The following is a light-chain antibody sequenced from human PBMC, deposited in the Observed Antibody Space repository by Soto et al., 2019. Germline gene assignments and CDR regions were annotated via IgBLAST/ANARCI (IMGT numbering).Light chain of an antibody. CDR3: QKRSDWPRT. J-gene: IGKJ1*01. CDR1: QSVSSY. V-gene: IGKV3-11*01. Sequence: EIVLTQSPGTLCLSPGEGATLSCSASQSVSSYLAWYQQIPGQAPRLLIYDASNRATGIPARFSGSGSGTDFTLTISSLEPEDSAVYYCQKRSDWPRTCGKGTKGDIK. CDR2: DAS.